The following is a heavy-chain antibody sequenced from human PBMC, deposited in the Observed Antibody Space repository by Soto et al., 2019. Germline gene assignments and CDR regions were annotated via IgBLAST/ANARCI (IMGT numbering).Heavy chain of an antibody. CDR3: ARPGGSGTYYKFDY. CDR2: IYPRNSET. J-gene: IGHJ4*02. CDR1: GYAFINFW. D-gene: IGHD3-10*01. V-gene: IGHV5-51*01. Sequence: VESLKISCQGSGYAFINFWVAWVRQMPGKGLEWMGTIYPRNSETRYSPSFQGQVTMSVDRSIGTAYLQWSSLKASDTAIYYCARPGGSGTYYKFDYWGQGTPVTVSS.